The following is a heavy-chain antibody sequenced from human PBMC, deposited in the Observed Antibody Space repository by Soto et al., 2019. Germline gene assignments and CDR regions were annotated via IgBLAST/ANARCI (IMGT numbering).Heavy chain of an antibody. Sequence: PGGSMRLSCAASGFTFSSYEMNWVRQAPGKGLEWVSYISSSGSTIYYADSVKGRFTISRDNAKNSLYLQMNSLRAEDTAVYYCARDLGGYYQPWGQGTLVTVSS. V-gene: IGHV3-48*03. J-gene: IGHJ5*02. CDR3: ARDLGGYYQP. CDR1: GFTFSSYE. D-gene: IGHD3-22*01. CDR2: ISSSGSTI.